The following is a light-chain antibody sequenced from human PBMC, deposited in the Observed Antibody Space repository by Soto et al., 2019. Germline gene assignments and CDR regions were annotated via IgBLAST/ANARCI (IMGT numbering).Light chain of an antibody. Sequence: QSALTQPASVSGSPGQSITISCTGTSSDVGGYNYVSWYQQHPGKAPKLMICEVSNRPSGVSNRFSGSKSGNTASLTISGLQAEDEADYYCSSYTSSSKVVFGGGTKVTVL. CDR2: EVS. CDR1: SSDVGGYNY. V-gene: IGLV2-14*01. J-gene: IGLJ2*01. CDR3: SSYTSSSKVV.